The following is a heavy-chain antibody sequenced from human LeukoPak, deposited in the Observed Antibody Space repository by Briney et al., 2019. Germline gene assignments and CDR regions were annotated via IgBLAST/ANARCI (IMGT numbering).Heavy chain of an antibody. J-gene: IGHJ4*02. D-gene: IGHD6-19*01. CDR2: LYYSGGT. CDR1: GGSISSHS. CDR3: ARHSPGWYVDY. V-gene: IGHV4-59*08. Sequence: PSGTLSLTCGVSGGSISSHSWSWIRQPPGKGLEWIGYLYYSGGTNYNPSLKSRVTMTADTSKNQFSLKLTSVTAADTAVYYCARHSPGWYVDYWGQGILVTVSS.